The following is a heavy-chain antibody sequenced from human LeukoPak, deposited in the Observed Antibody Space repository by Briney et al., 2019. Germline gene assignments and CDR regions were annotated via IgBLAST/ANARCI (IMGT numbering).Heavy chain of an antibody. V-gene: IGHV3-23*01. J-gene: IGHJ3*02. D-gene: IGHD5-12*01. CDR3: ARYISDSVDDALDI. Sequence: SGRSLRLSCAASGFTFSNHAMSWVRQTPGKGLEWVFGIRDGGGSTYPANSVDGRFSISRDNDTATTSRQMTSLRADDTAVYYCARYISDSVDDALDIWGQGTVVIVS. CDR2: IRDGGGST. CDR1: GFTFSNHA.